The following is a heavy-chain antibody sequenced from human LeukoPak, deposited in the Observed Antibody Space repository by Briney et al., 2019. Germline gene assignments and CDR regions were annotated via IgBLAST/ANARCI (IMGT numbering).Heavy chain of an antibody. CDR1: GFTFTSSA. J-gene: IGHJ4*02. CDR3: AAQPYYYGSGSYPDFDY. D-gene: IGHD3-10*01. V-gene: IGHV1-58*02. Sequence: ASVKVSCKASGFTFTSSAMQWVRQARGQRLEWIGWIVVGSGNTNYAQKFQERVTITRDMSTSAAYMELSSLRSEDTAVYYCAAQPYYYGSGSYPDFDYWGQGTLVTVSS. CDR2: IVVGSGNT.